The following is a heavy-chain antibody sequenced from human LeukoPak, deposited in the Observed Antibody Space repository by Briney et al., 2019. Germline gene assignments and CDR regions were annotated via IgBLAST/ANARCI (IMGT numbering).Heavy chain of an antibody. V-gene: IGHV3-33*08. CDR1: EFTFSSYS. CDR2: IWYDGSNK. Sequence: GGSLRLSCAASEFTFSSYSMNWVRQAPGKGLEWVAVIWYDGSNKYYADSVKGRFTISRDNSKNTLYLQMNSLRAEDTAVYYCARDQARPGWALLWFGELSGAFDIWGQGTMVTVSS. J-gene: IGHJ3*02. D-gene: IGHD3-10*01. CDR3: ARDQARPGWALLWFGELSGAFDI.